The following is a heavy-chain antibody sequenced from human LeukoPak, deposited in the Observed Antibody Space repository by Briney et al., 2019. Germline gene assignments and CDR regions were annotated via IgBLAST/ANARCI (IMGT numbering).Heavy chain of an antibody. CDR2: IHPRDSEI. J-gene: IGHJ4*02. Sequence: ESLKISCKGSGYSFSYYWIGWVRQMPGKGLEWVGIIHPRDSEIRYSPSFQGQVTISVDRSIDTAYLQWSGLQASDTALYYCAGHTPYSSGYSYWGQGTLVTVSS. D-gene: IGHD3-22*01. V-gene: IGHV5-51*01. CDR3: AGHTPYSSGYSY. CDR1: GYSFSYYW.